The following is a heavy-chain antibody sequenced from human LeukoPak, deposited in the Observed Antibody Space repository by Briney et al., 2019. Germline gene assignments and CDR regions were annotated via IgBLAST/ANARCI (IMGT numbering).Heavy chain of an antibody. CDR2: VNLNSGGT. CDR3: ARVAGGDWYYFDL. D-gene: IGHD2-21*02. CDR1: GYTFTAYY. J-gene: IGHJ4*02. Sequence: ASVKVSCKASGYTFTAYYMHWVRQAPGQGLEWMGWVNLNSGGTNSAQKFQGRVTLTRDTSISAAYMELSRLGSDDTAVYYCARVAGGDWYYFDLWGQATLVTVSS. V-gene: IGHV1-2*02.